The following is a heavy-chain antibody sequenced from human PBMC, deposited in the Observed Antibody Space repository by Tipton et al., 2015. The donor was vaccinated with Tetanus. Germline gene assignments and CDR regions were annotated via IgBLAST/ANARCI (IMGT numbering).Heavy chain of an antibody. CDR2: ISGSGGST. J-gene: IGHJ2*01. D-gene: IGHD6-19*01. CDR3: VKEERSGWVNWYFDL. CDR1: GFTFSSYA. Sequence: GSLRLSCAASGFTFSSYAMSWVRQAPGKGLEWVSAISGSGGSTYYADSVKGRFTISRDNSKNTLYLQMDSLRAGDTALYYCVKEERSGWVNWYFDLWGRGTLVTVSS. V-gene: IGHV3-23*01.